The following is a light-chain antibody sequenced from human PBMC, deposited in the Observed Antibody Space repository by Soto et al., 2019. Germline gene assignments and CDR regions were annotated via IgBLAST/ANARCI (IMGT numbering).Light chain of an antibody. Sequence: EIVLTQSPATLSLSPGERATLSCRASQSVSSYLAWYQQKPGQAPRLLIYDASNRATGIPARFSVSGSGTDFTLTISSLEPEAFAVYYCQQRSNWTPGLTFGGGTKVEIK. J-gene: IGKJ4*01. CDR3: QQRSNWTPGLT. CDR1: QSVSSY. CDR2: DAS. V-gene: IGKV3-11*01.